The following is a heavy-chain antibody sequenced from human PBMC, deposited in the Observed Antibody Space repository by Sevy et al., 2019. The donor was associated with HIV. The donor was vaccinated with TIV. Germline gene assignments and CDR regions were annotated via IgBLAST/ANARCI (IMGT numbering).Heavy chain of an antibody. CDR1: GGSVSSGTYY. CDR2: IYKTGST. V-gene: IGHV4-61*01. CDR3: ARVPRGQLWYSGSLGGYYYHMDV. D-gene: IGHD3-16*01. Sequence: SETLSLSCSVSGGSVSSGTYYWSWIRQPPGKGLEWIGHIYKTGSTNYKLSLQGRVTISVDTSTNQFSLGLRSVTAADTAVYYCARVPRGQLWYSGSLGGYYYHMDVWGKGTTVTVSS. J-gene: IGHJ6*03.